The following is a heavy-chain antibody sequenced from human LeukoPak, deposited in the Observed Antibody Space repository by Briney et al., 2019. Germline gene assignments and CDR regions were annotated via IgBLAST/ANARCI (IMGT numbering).Heavy chain of an antibody. J-gene: IGHJ4*02. CDR3: AKIFRAYSSNWYIDY. CDR1: GFAFSSYT. V-gene: IGHV3-30*18. CDR2: ISYDGNNK. D-gene: IGHD6-13*01. Sequence: PGGSLRLSCAASGFAFSSYTLNWVRQAPGKGLEWVAVISYDGNNKYYEDSVKGRFTISRDNSKNTLYLQMNSLRAEDTALYYCAKIFRAYSSNWYIDYWGQGTLVTVSS.